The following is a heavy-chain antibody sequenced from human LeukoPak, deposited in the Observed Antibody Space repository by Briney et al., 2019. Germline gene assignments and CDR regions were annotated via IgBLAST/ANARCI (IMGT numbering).Heavy chain of an antibody. CDR1: GFTFSSNY. CDR3: ARDEADTAIDAYIDY. CDR2: IYSGGST. J-gene: IGHJ4*02. Sequence: GGSLRLSRAASGFTFSSNYMSWVRQAPGKGLEWVSVIYSGGSTYYADSVKGRFTISRDNSKNTLYLQMNSLRAEDTAVYYCARDEADTAIDAYIDYWGQGTLVTVSS. V-gene: IGHV3-53*01. D-gene: IGHD5-18*01.